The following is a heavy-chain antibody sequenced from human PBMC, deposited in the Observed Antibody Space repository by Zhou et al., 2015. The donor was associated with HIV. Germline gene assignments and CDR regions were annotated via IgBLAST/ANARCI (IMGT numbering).Heavy chain of an antibody. D-gene: IGHD5-12*01. CDR3: AKIGRPYSGAPAQPWDDI. J-gene: IGHJ3*02. V-gene: IGHV3-43D*04. CDR2: ISWDGGST. Sequence: VQLVESGGGLVKPGGSLRLSCAASGFTFSDYYMSWIRQAPGKGLEWVSLISWDGGSTYYADSVKGRFTISRDNSKNSLYLQMNSLRAEDTALYYCAKIGRPYSGAPAQPWDDIWGQGTMVTVSS. CDR1: GFTFSDYY.